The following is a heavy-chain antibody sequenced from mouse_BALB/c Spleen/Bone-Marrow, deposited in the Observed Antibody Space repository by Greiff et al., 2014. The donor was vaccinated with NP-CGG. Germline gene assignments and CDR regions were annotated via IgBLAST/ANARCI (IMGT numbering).Heavy chain of an antibody. CDR2: VSTYSGNT. J-gene: IGHJ3*01. V-gene: IGHV1-67*01. D-gene: IGHD2-4*01. Sequence: VQLVESGPELVRPGVSVKISCKGSGYTFTDYAMHWVKQSHAKSLEWIGVVSTYSGNTNYNQKFKGKATMTVDKSSSTAYMELARLTSEDSAIYYCARGIYYDSTWFAYWGQGTLVTVSA. CDR3: ARGIYYDSTWFAY. CDR1: GYTFTDYA.